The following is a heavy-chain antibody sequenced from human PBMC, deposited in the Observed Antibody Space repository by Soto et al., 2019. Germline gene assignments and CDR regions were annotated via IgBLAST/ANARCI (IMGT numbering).Heavy chain of an antibody. D-gene: IGHD5-12*01. V-gene: IGHV1-18*01. CDR3: ARDASSGYDYVGYWLDP. CDR1: GYTFTSYG. CDR2: ISAYNGNT. Sequence: ASVKVSCKASGYTFTSYGISWVRQAPGQGLEWMGWISAYNGNTNYAQKLQGRVTITTDTSTSTAYMELRSLRSDDTAVYYCARDASSGYDYVGYWLDPWGQGTLVTVSS. J-gene: IGHJ5*02.